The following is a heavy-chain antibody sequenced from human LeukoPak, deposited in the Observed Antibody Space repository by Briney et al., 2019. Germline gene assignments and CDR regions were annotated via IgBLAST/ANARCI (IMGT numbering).Heavy chain of an antibody. Sequence: PSETLSLTCSVSGGSISGYYWSWIRQPAGKGLEWIGRIYTSGSTNYNPSLETRVTLSLDTSKNEFSLKMTSVTAADTAVYYCARQIGDYHNFDCWGQGTLVTVSS. J-gene: IGHJ4*02. CDR3: ARQIGDYHNFDC. CDR2: IYTSGST. CDR1: GGSISGYY. D-gene: IGHD2-21*01. V-gene: IGHV4-4*07.